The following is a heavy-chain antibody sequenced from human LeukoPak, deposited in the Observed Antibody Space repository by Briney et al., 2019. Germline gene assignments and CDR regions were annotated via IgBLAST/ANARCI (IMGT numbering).Heavy chain of an antibody. J-gene: IGHJ4*02. CDR2: IYYSGST. CDR3: ARDDYDYVWGSYRSTFDY. CDR1: GGSISSGGYY. Sequence: SETLSLTCTVSGGSISSGGYYWGWIRQPPGKGLEWIGSIYYSGSTYYNPSLKSRVTISVDTSKNQFSLKLSSVTAADTAVYYCARDDYDYVWGSYRSTFDYWGQGTLVTVSS. D-gene: IGHD3-16*02. V-gene: IGHV4-39*02.